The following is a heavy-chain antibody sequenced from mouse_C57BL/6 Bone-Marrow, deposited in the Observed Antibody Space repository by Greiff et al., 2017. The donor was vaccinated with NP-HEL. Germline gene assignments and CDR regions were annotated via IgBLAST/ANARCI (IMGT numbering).Heavy chain of an antibody. D-gene: IGHD1-1*01. J-gene: IGHJ1*03. V-gene: IGHV2-2*01. CDR3: ARTMRVDGPWYFDV. Sequence: VQLQESGPGLVQPSQSLSITCTVSGFSLTSYGVHWVRQSPGKGLEWLGVIWSGGSTDYNAAFISRLSISKDNSKSQVFFKMNSQQSDDTAIYYCARTMRVDGPWYFDVWGTGTTVTVSS. CDR1: GFSLTSYG. CDR2: IWSGGST.